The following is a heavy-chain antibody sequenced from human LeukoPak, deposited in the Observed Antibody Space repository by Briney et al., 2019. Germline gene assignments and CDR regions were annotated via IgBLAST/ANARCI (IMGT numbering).Heavy chain of an antibody. J-gene: IGHJ4*02. V-gene: IGHV4-39*01. CDR1: GGSISTTNYY. Sequence: SETLSLTCTVSGGSISTTNYYWGWIRQPPGRDLEWIGSIYSSGNTYYNPSLESRVTISVDTSKNQLSLKLTSATAADTSVYYCARGPDYYGSGSHDDYWGQGTLVTVSS. CDR3: ARGPDYYGSGSHDDY. CDR2: IYSSGNT. D-gene: IGHD3-10*01.